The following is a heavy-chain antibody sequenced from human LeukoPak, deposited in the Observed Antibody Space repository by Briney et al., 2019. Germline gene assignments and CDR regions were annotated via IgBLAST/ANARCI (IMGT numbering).Heavy chain of an antibody. CDR3: ARVGCSGGSCYSSYYMDV. D-gene: IGHD2-15*01. CDR1: GYTFTSYD. CDR2: MNPNSGNT. Sequence: ASVKVSCKASGYTFTSYDINWVRQATGQGLEWMGWMNPNSGNTGYAQKFQGRVTITRNTSISTAYMELSSLRSEDTAVYYCARVGCSGGSCYSSYYMDVWGKGTTVTVSS. J-gene: IGHJ6*03. V-gene: IGHV1-8*03.